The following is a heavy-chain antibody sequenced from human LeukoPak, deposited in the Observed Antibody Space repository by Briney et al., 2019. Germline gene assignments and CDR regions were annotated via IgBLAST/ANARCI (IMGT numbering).Heavy chain of an antibody. CDR3: ARGSEQLWPGGAYFDY. CDR2: IKQDGSEK. Sequence: PGRSLRLSCAASGFTFSSYWMSWVRQAPGKGLEWVANIKQDGSEKYYVDSVKGRFTISRDNAKNSLYLQMNSLRAEDTAVYYCARGSEQLWPGGAYFDYWGQGTLVTVSS. D-gene: IGHD5-18*01. V-gene: IGHV3-7*03. CDR1: GFTFSSYW. J-gene: IGHJ4*02.